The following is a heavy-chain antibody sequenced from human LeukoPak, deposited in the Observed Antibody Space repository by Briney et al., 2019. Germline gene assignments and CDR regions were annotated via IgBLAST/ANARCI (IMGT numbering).Heavy chain of an antibody. CDR1: GFTFSSYW. CDR3: ARVYQLLFDDTHFDY. CDR2: IKQDGSEK. J-gene: IGHJ4*02. V-gene: IGHV3-7*01. Sequence: GGSLRLSCAASGFTFSSYWMSWVRQAPGKGLEWVANIKQDGSEKYYVDSVKGRFTISRDNAKKSLYLQMNSLRAEDTAVYYCARVYQLLFDDTHFDYWGQGTLVTVSS. D-gene: IGHD2-2*01.